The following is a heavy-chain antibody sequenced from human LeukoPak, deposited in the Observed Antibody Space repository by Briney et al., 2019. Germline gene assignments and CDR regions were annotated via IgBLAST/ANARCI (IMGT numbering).Heavy chain of an antibody. CDR2: ISSSGST. V-gene: IGHV4-61*02. CDR3: ARGRTTATP. J-gene: IGHJ5*02. D-gene: IGHD4-11*01. CDR1: GDSISSGDYY. Sequence: SQTLSLTCTVSGDSISSGDYYWSWIRQPAGKGLEWIGRISSSGSTNYNPSLKSRVTISVDTSKNQFPLKLSSVTAADTAVYYCARGRTTATPWGQGTLVTVSS.